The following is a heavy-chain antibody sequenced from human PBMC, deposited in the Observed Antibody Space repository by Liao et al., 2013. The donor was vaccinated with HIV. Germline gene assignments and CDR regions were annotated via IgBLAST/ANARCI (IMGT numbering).Heavy chain of an antibody. Sequence: QVQLQESGPGLVKPSQTLSLTCAVSGGSINSGSYYWSWIRKPAGKGLEWIGRIYTSGSTNYNPSLKSRVTISVDTSKTQFSLKLISVTAADTAVYYCARDRSGLLADAFDIWGQGTMVTVSS. J-gene: IGHJ3*02. CDR2: IYTSGST. CDR3: ARDRSGLLADAFDI. V-gene: IGHV4-61*02. D-gene: IGHD2-21*01. CDR1: GGSINSGSYY.